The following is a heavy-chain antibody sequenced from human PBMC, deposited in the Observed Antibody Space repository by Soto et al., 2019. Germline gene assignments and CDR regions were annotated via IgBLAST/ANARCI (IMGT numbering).Heavy chain of an antibody. D-gene: IGHD1-26*01. J-gene: IGHJ6*02. CDR1: GGTFSSYA. CDR2: IIPIFGTA. V-gene: IGHV1-69*12. CDR3: ATHPIATITYYYGMLV. Sequence: QVQLVQSGAAVKKPGSSVKVSCKASGGTFSSYAISWVRQAPGQGLEWMGGIIPIFGTANYAQKFQGRVTITADESTSTAYMELSSLRSEDTALYYCATHPIATITYYYGMLVWGQGTTVTVSS.